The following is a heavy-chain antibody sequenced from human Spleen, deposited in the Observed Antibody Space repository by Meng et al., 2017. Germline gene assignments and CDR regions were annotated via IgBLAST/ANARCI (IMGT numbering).Heavy chain of an antibody. CDR3: ARDLMVTGDLDY. CDR2: ISYDGSNK. CDR1: GGTFSSYA. V-gene: IGHV3-30*01. Sequence: SCKASGGTFSSYAMHWVRQAPGKGLEWVAVISYDGSNKYYVDSMKGRFTISRDNSKNTLYLQLNSLTTEDTAVYYCARDLMVTGDLDYWGQGTLVTVSS. D-gene: IGHD5-18*01. J-gene: IGHJ4*02.